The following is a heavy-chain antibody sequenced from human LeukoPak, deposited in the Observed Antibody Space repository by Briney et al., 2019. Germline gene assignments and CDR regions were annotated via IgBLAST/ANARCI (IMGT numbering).Heavy chain of an antibody. V-gene: IGHV4-34*01. CDR3: ARVGRGSITGTRRPFDY. CDR2: INHSGST. Sequence: KPSETLSLTCAVYGGSFSGYYWSWIRQPPGKGLEWIGEINHSGSTNYNPSLKSRVTISVDTSKNQFSLKLSSVAAADTAVYYCARVGRGSITGTRRPFDYWGQGTLVTVSS. D-gene: IGHD1-20*01. J-gene: IGHJ4*02. CDR1: GGSFSGYY.